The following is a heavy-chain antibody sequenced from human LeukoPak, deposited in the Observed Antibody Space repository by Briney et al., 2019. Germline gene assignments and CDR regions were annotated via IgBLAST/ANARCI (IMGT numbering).Heavy chain of an antibody. Sequence: SETLSLTCTVSGGSISSYYWSWIRQPPGKGLERIGYIYYSGSTNYNPSLKSRVTISVDTSENHFSLKLSSVTAADTAVYYCARESYYYESSGYYPYYFDYWGQGILVTVSP. V-gene: IGHV4-59*01. CDR3: ARESYYYESSGYYPYYFDY. J-gene: IGHJ4*02. D-gene: IGHD3-22*01. CDR1: GGSISSYY. CDR2: IYYSGST.